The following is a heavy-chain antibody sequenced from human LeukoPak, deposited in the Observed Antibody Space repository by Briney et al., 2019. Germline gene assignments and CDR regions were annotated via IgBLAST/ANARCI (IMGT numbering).Heavy chain of an antibody. J-gene: IGHJ4*02. D-gene: IGHD3-16*01. V-gene: IGHV1-8*01. CDR3: ARESADYQDYFEN. Sequence: GASVKVSCKASGYTFTNYDIYWVRQATGQGLEWMGWMNPNSGNTGYGQKFQGRVTITRDTSENTVYLELTSLKSDDTAMYFCARESADYQDYFENWGQGTQVTVTS. CDR2: MNPNSGNT. CDR1: GYTFTNYD.